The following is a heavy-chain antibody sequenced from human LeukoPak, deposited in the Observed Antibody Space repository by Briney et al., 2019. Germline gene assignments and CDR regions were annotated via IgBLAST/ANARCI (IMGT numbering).Heavy chain of an antibody. CDR2: INLSGGST. CDR3: ARVNYYYRAVFGY. V-gene: IGHV1-46*01. D-gene: IGHD3-10*01. CDR1: GYTFTSYY. Sequence: GASVKVCCKASGYTFTSYYMHWLRQAPGQGLEWMGIINLSGGSTSYAQKFQGRVTMTRDTSTSTVYMELSCLRSEDTAVYYCARVNYYYRAVFGYWGQGTLVTVSS. J-gene: IGHJ4*02.